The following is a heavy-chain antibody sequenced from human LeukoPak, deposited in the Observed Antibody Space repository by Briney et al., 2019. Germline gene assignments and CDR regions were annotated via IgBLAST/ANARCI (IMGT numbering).Heavy chain of an antibody. J-gene: IGHJ3*02. CDR2: FDPEDGET. CDR3: ARDVSYYYDSSGLAFDI. V-gene: IGHV1-24*01. D-gene: IGHD3-22*01. CDR1: GYTLTELS. Sequence: ASVKVSCKVSGYTLTELSMHWVRQAPGKGLEWMGGFDPEDGETIYAQKFQGRVTMTEDTSTDTAYMELSSLRSEDTAVYYCARDVSYYYDSSGLAFDIWGQGTMVTVSS.